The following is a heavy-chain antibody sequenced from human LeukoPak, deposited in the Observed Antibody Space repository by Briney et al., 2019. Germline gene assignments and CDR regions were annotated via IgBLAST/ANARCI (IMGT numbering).Heavy chain of an antibody. D-gene: IGHD2-2*01. CDR2: IYYSGST. V-gene: IGHV4-59*01. J-gene: IGHJ5*02. Sequence: PSETLSLTCTVSGGSISSYYWSWIRQPPGKGLEWIGYIYYSGSTNYNPSLKSRVTISVDTSKNQFSLKLSSVTAADTAVYYCARVSCSSTSCYLYWFDPWGQGTLVTVPS. CDR3: ARVSCSSTSCYLYWFDP. CDR1: GGSISSYY.